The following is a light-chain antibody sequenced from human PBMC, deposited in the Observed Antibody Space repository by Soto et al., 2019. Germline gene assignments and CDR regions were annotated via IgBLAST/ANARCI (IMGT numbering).Light chain of an antibody. CDR3: PQYGKSPWT. V-gene: IGKV3-20*01. CDR1: QSVSSSY. J-gene: IGKJ1*01. Sequence: IVSTQSPGTVSLSPEERAPLSCRASQSVSSSYLAWYQQKPGQAPRPLIYGASSRATGIPDRFSGSGSGTDFTLTISRLEPEDFAVYYCPQYGKSPWTFGQGTKVDIK. CDR2: GAS.